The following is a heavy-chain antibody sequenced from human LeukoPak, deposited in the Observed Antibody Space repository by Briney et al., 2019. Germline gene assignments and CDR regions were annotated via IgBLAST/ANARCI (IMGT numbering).Heavy chain of an antibody. Sequence: SETLSLTCTVSGGSISSYYWSWMRQPPGKGLECIGYIYYSGSTNYNSSLKSRVTISVDTSKNQFSLKLSSVTAADTAVYYCARCGYSYGSEFDYRGQGTLVTVSS. CDR2: IYYSGST. CDR1: GGSISSYY. CDR3: ARCGYSYGSEFDY. V-gene: IGHV4-59*01. J-gene: IGHJ4*02. D-gene: IGHD5-18*01.